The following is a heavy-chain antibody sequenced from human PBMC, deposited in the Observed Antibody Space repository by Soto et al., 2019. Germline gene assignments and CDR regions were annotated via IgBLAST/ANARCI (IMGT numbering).Heavy chain of an antibody. CDR1: GYTFTSYY. D-gene: IGHD3-22*01. CDR3: ARDYYDSSGYFVLAYYYGMDV. J-gene: IGHJ6*02. CDR2: INPSGGST. V-gene: IGHV1-46*01. Sequence: ASVKVSCKASGYTFTSYYMHWVRQAPEQGLEWMGIINPSGGSTSYAQKFQGRVTMTRDTSTSTVYMELSSLRSEDTAVYYCARDYYDSSGYFVLAYYYGMDVWGQGTTVTVSS.